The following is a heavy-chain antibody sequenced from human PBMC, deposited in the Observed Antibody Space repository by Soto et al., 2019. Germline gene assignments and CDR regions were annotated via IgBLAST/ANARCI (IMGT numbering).Heavy chain of an antibody. D-gene: IGHD6-19*01. V-gene: IGHV1-18*01. CDR1: GYTFTSHG. CDR2: ISGYNGNT. J-gene: IGHJ4*02. Sequence: QVQLMQSGAEVKKPGASVKVSCKASGYTFTSHGLSWVRQAPGQGLEWMGWISGYNGNTNYAQKLQDRVTMTTDTSTSPAYMDLRSLRSDDTAVYYCARVYSSGWAMPFDYWGQGTLVTVSS. CDR3: ARVYSSGWAMPFDY.